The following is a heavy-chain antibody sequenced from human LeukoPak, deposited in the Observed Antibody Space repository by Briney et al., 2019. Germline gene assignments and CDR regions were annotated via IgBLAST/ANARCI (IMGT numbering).Heavy chain of an antibody. V-gene: IGHV5-51*01. J-gene: IGHJ4*02. CDR3: ARQAIAVAGGLFDY. Sequence: GESLQISCQGSGYSFTSYWIGWVRQMPGKGLEWMGIIYPGDSDTRYSPSFQGQVTISADKSTSTAYLQWSSLKASDTAMYYCARQAIAVAGGLFDYWGQGTLVTVSS. CDR2: IYPGDSDT. CDR1: GYSFTSYW. D-gene: IGHD6-19*01.